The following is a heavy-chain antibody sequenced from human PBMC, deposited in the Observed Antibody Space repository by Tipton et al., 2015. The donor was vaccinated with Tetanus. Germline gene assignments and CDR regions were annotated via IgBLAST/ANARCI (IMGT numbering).Heavy chain of an antibody. Sequence: QLVQSGAEVKKPGASVKVSCKASGYTFTSYGISWVRQAPGQGLEWTGWISAYNGNTNYAQKLQGRVTMTPDTSTSTAYMELRSLRSDDTAVYYCARDLYEKTYYYDSSGYSYYYYGMDVWGQGTTVTVSS. CDR3: ARDLYEKTYYYDSSGYSYYYYGMDV. D-gene: IGHD3-22*01. CDR2: ISAYNGNT. J-gene: IGHJ6*02. V-gene: IGHV1-18*04. CDR1: GYTFTSYG.